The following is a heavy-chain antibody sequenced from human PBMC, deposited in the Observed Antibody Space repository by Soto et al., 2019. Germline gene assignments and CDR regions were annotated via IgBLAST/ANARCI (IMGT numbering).Heavy chain of an antibody. CDR1: GFTFDDYA. V-gene: IGHV3-9*01. Sequence: GGSLRLSCAASGFTFDDYAMHWVRQAPGKGLEWVSCISWNSGSIGYADSVKGRFTISRDNAKNSLYLQMNSLRAEDTAVYYCARDLRVWGRYFLSYYYYVMYFWGQGTTVTVSS. J-gene: IGHJ6*02. CDR2: ISWNSGSI. D-gene: IGHD3-9*01. CDR3: ARDLRVWGRYFLSYYYYVMYF.